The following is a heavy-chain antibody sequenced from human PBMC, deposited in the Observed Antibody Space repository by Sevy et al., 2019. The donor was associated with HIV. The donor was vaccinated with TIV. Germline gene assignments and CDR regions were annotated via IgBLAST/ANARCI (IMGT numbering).Heavy chain of an antibody. CDR2: IYSDSNT. J-gene: IGHJ6*02. Sequence: GGSLRLSCAASGFTVSSNYMSWVRQAPGKGLEWVSVIYSDSNTYYADSVKGRFTVSRDNAKNSLYLQMNSLRAEDTAVYYCARDKTILEGRYGMDVWGQGTTVTVSS. CDR1: GFTVSSNY. V-gene: IGHV3-53*01. CDR3: ARDKTILEGRYGMDV. D-gene: IGHD3-3*01.